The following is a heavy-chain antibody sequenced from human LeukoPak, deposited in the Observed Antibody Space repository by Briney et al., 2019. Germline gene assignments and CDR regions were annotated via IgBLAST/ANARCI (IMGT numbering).Heavy chain of an antibody. V-gene: IGHV3-73*01. CDR1: GFTFSGSA. J-gene: IGHJ4*02. CDR3: TRHGGSGSTHY. CDR2: IRSKANSYAT. D-gene: IGHD6-19*01. Sequence: RGSLRLSCAASGFTFSGSAMHWVRQASGKGLEWVGRIRSKANSYATAYAASVKGRFTISRDDSKNTAYLQMNSLKTEDTAVYYCTRHGGSGSTHYWGQGTLVTVSS.